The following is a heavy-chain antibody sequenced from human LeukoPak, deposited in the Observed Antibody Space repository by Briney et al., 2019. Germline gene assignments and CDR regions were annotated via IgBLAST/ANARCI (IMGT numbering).Heavy chain of an antibody. CDR3: ARRVELRYFDWFRNEGYYFDY. Sequence: SETLSLTCTVSGGSISSSSYYWGWIRQPPGKGLEWVGSIYYSGSTYYNPSLKSRVTISVDTSKNQFSLKLSSVTAADTAVYYCARRVELRYFDWFRNEGYYFDYWGQGTLVTVSS. V-gene: IGHV4-39*01. J-gene: IGHJ4*02. D-gene: IGHD3-9*01. CDR1: GGSISSSSYY. CDR2: IYYSGST.